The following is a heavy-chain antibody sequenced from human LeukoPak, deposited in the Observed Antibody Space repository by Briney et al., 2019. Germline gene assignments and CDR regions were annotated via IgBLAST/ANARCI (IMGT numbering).Heavy chain of an antibody. D-gene: IGHD3-22*01. V-gene: IGHV4-39*01. CDR2: IYYSGST. CDR1: GGSISSSSYY. J-gene: IGHJ5*02. CDR3: ARHPYYYDSSGSLNWFDP. Sequence: SETLSLTCTVSGGSISSSSYYWGWIRQPPGKGLEWIGSIYYSGSTYYNPSLKSRVTISVDTSKNQFSLKLSSVTAADTAVCYCARHPYYYDSSGSLNWFDPWGEGTLVTVSS.